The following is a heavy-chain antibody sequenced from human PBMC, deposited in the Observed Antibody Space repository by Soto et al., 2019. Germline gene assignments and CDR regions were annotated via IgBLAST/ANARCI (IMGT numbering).Heavy chain of an antibody. Sequence: SVTLSLTCSVSGYSVSSSDYYWAWIRQPPGKGLEWIGSMFYSGLTYYNPSLKSRVTLSVDTSKNHFSVRLNSVTAADTAVYYCAPLTVSLSGPYGIHVWGQGTTVTVSS. J-gene: IGHJ6*02. CDR2: MFYSGLT. CDR1: GYSVSSSDYY. V-gene: IGHV4-39*01. D-gene: IGHD2-15*01. CDR3: APLTVSLSGPYGIHV.